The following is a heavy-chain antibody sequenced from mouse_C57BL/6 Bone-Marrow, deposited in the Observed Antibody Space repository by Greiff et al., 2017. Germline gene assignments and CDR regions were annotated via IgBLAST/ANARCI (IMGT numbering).Heavy chain of an antibody. V-gene: IGHV1-42*01. D-gene: IGHD2-2*01. CDR1: GYSFTGYY. Sequence: VQLQQSGPELVRPGASVKISCKASGYSFTGYYMNWVKQSPEKSLEWIGEINPSTGGTTYNQKFKAKATLTVDKSSSTAYMQLKSLTSEDSAVYYWARARGLRRGAWFAYWGQGTLVTVSA. CDR3: ARARGLRRGAWFAY. J-gene: IGHJ3*01. CDR2: INPSTGGT.